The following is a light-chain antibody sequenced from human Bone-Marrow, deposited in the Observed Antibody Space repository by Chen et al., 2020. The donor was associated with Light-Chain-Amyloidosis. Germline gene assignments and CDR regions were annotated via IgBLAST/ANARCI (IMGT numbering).Light chain of an antibody. Sequence: DIVMTQSPLSLPVTPGEPASISCRSSQSLLHSNGNTYLDWFLQKPGQSPQLLISFGSNRASGVPDRCSGSGEGTDFTMKISRVEAEDVGVEYCMQALQGPLTFGPGTKVDIK. CDR3: MQALQGPLT. V-gene: IGKV2-28*01. CDR2: FGS. J-gene: IGKJ3*01. CDR1: QSLLHSNGNTY.